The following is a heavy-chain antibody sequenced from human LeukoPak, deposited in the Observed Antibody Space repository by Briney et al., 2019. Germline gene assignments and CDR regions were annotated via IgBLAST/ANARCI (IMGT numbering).Heavy chain of an antibody. CDR3: AKDLDILLFPTFNCDY. J-gene: IGHJ4*02. D-gene: IGHD2-2*03. CDR2: LSFDGSNK. CDR1: GFTFSNYG. V-gene: IGHV3-30*18. Sequence: PGGSLRLSCAASGFTFSNYGMHWVRQAPGKGLEWVASLSFDGSNKYYADSVKGRFTISRDNSKNTLFLQMNRLRVEDTAVYYCAKDLDILLFPTFNCDYWGQGTLVTVSS.